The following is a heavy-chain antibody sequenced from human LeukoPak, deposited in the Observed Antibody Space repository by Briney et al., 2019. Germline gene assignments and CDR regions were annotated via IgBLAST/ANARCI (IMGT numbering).Heavy chain of an antibody. V-gene: IGHV1-18*01. Sequence: ASVKVSCKASGYTFISYGISWVRQAPGQGLEWMGWISAYNGNTNYAQKLQGRVTMTTDTSTSTAYMELRSLRSDDTAVYYCARDYLVRGVLAYFDYWGQGTLVTVSS. CDR2: ISAYNGNT. J-gene: IGHJ4*02. CDR3: ARDYLVRGVLAYFDY. CDR1: GYTFISYG. D-gene: IGHD3-10*01.